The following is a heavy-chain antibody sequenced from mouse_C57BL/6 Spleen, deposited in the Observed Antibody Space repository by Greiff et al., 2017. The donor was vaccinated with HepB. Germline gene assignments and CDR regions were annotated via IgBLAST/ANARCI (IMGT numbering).Heavy chain of an antibody. J-gene: IGHJ2*01. D-gene: IGHD2-4*01. Sequence: QVHVKQSGAELARPGASVKLSCKASGYTFTSYGISWVKQRTGQGLEWIGEIYPRSGNTYYNEKFKGKATLTADKSSSTAYMELRSLTSEDSAVYFCARSNYYDYEDFDYWGQGTTLTVSS. V-gene: IGHV1-81*01. CDR2: IYPRSGNT. CDR3: ARSNYYDYEDFDY. CDR1: GYTFTSYG.